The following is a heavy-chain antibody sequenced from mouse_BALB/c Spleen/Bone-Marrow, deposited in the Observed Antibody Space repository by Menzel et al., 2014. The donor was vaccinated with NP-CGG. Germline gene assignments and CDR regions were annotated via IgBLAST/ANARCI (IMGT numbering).Heavy chain of an antibody. CDR3: TRQGFAC. V-gene: IGHV1-9*01. CDR2: ILPGSGNT. CDR1: GYTFSSYW. J-gene: IGHJ3*01. Sequence: QVQLKQSGPELTKPGASVKISCKATGYTFSSYWIEWVKQRPGHGLEWIGEILPGSGNTHYNEKFKGKATFTADTSSNTAYMQLSSLTSEDSAVYYCTRQGFACWGQGTLVTVSA.